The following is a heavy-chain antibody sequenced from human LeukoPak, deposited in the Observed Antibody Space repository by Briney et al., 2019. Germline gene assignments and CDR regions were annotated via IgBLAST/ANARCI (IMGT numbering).Heavy chain of an antibody. CDR2: TYHRSKWYN. CDR1: GDSVSSNSAA. Sequence: SQTLSLTCVISGDSVSSNSAAWNWISQSPSRGLEWLGRTYHRSKWYNDYAVSVKSRITIKPDTSKNQFLLQLNSVTPEDTAVYYCSRETSHFDYWGQGTLVTVSS. J-gene: IGHJ4*02. CDR3: SRETSHFDY. V-gene: IGHV6-1*01.